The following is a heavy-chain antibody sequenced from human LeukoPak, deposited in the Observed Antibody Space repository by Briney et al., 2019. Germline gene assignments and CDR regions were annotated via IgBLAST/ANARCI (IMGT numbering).Heavy chain of an antibody. CDR2: IYDSGST. CDR3: ARHFLEARIQLWSARFDY. CDR1: GGSISSSSYY. J-gene: IGHJ4*02. V-gene: IGHV4-39*01. Sequence: SETLSLTCTVSGGSISSSSYYWGWIRQPPGKGLEWIGSIYDSGSTYYNPSLKSRVTISVDTSKNPFSRKLSSVTAADTAVYYCARHFLEARIQLWSARFDYWGQGTLVTVSS. D-gene: IGHD5-18*01.